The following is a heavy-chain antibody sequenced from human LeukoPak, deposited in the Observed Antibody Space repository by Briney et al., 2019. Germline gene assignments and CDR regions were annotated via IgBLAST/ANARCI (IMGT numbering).Heavy chain of an antibody. CDR3: AKDC. CDR1: GFTFSSYA. J-gene: IGHJ4*02. CDR2: ISYDGSNK. V-gene: IGHV3-30-3*01. Sequence: GGSLRLSCAASGFTFSSYAMHWVRQAPGKGLEWVAVISYDGSNKYYADSVKGRFTIPRDNSKNTLYLQMNSLRAEDTAVYYCAKDCWGQGTLVTVSS.